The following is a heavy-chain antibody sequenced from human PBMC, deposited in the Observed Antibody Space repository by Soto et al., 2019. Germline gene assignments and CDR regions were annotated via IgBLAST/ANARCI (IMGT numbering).Heavy chain of an antibody. Sequence: QLQLQESGPGLVKPSETLSLTCTVSGGSISSSSYYWGWIRQPPGKGLEWIGSIYYSGSTYYNPSLKSRVTISVDTSKNQFSLKLSSVTAADTAVYYCARRVAVPLYYGMDVWGQGTTVTVSS. CDR3: ARRVAVPLYYGMDV. V-gene: IGHV4-39*01. J-gene: IGHJ6*02. CDR2: IYYSGST. CDR1: GGSISSSSYY. D-gene: IGHD3-3*01.